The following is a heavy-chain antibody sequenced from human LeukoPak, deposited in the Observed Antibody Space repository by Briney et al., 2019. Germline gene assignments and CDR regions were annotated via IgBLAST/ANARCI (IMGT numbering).Heavy chain of an antibody. J-gene: IGHJ4*02. CDR2: ISAYSGFT. V-gene: IGHV1-18*01. D-gene: IGHD3-16*01. CDR1: GYTFTSYG. CDR3: APTAEAYTSWWKV. Sequence: GASVKVSCKASGYTFTSYGISWVRQAPGQWLEWMGWISAYSGFTNYAQKFKGRVTMTRDTSISTAYLEVRSLTSDDTAVYYCAPTAEAYTSWWKVWGQGTLVTVSS.